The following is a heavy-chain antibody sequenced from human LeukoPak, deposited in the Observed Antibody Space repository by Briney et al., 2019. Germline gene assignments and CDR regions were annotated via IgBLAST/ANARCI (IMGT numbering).Heavy chain of an antibody. CDR3: ARLSWWNY. CDR1: GGSFSGYY. D-gene: IGHD6-13*01. CDR2: INHSGST. Sequence: SETSSLTCAVYGGSFSGYYWSWVRQPPGKGLEWIGEINHSGSTNYNPSLKSRVTISVDTSKNQFSLKLSSVTAADTAVYYCARLSWWNYWGQGTLVTVSS. V-gene: IGHV4-34*01. J-gene: IGHJ4*02.